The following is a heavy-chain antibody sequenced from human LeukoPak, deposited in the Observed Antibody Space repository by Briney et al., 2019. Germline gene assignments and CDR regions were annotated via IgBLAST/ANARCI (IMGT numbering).Heavy chain of an antibody. CDR3: ARDLFPHSSSWYWFDP. J-gene: IGHJ5*02. D-gene: IGHD6-13*01. Sequence: GASVKVSCKVSGYTLTELSMHWVRQAPGKGLEWMGGFDPEDGETIYAQKFQGRVTMTTDTSTSTAYMELRSLRSDDTAVYYCARDLFPHSSSWYWFDPWGQGTLVTVSS. CDR2: FDPEDGET. V-gene: IGHV1-24*01. CDR1: GYTLTELS.